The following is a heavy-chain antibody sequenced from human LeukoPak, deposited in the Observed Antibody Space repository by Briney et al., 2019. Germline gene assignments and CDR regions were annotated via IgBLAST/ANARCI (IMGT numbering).Heavy chain of an antibody. CDR2: ISGSGGST. V-gene: IGHV3-23*01. CDR3: AKELNGAYGSGSYYNFHYYYYGMDV. Sequence: PGESLRLPCAACGFTFSSYAMSWVRQAPGKGLEWVSAISGSGGSTYYADSVKGRFTISRDNSKNTLYLQMNSLRAEDTAVYYCAKELNGAYGSGSYYNFHYYYYGMDVWGQGTTVTVSS. J-gene: IGHJ6*02. D-gene: IGHD3-10*01. CDR1: GFTFSSYA.